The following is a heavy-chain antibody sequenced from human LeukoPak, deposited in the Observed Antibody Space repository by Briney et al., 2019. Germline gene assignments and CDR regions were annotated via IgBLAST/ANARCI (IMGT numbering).Heavy chain of an antibody. Sequence: ASVKVSCKASGYTFTGYYMHWVRQAPGQGLEWMGWINPNSGGTNYAQKFQGRVTMTRDTSISTAYMELSRLRSDDTAVYYCARDRKPIGQWLVDDAFDIWGQGTMVTVSS. CDR1: GYTFTGYY. D-gene: IGHD6-19*01. J-gene: IGHJ3*02. V-gene: IGHV1-2*02. CDR3: ARDRKPIGQWLVDDAFDI. CDR2: INPNSGGT.